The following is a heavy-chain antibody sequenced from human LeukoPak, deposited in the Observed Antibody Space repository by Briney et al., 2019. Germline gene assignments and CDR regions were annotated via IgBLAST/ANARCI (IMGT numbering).Heavy chain of an antibody. CDR3: ARVYYHDSSGYYYSGGVFDY. J-gene: IGHJ4*02. D-gene: IGHD3-22*01. V-gene: IGHV3-20*04. CDR2: INWNGGST. CDR1: GFTFDDYG. Sequence: GGSLRLSCAASGFTFDDYGMSWVRQAPGKGLEWVSGINWNGGSTGYADSVKGRFTISRDNAKNSLYLQMNSLRAEDTALYYCARVYYHDSSGYYYSGGVFDYWGQGTLVTVSS.